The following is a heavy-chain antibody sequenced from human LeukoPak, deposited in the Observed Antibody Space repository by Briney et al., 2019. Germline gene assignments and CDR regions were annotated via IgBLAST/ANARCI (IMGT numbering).Heavy chain of an antibody. CDR3: ARDRDYGGNSGAFDI. CDR2: IYYSGST. CDR1: GGSISSYY. D-gene: IGHD4-23*01. Sequence: PSETLSLTCTVSGGSISSYYWSWIRQPPGKGLEWIGYIYYSGSTNYNPSLKSRVTTSVDTSKNQFSLKLSSVTAADTAVYYCARDRDYGGNSGAFDIWGQGTMVTVSS. V-gene: IGHV4-59*01. J-gene: IGHJ3*02.